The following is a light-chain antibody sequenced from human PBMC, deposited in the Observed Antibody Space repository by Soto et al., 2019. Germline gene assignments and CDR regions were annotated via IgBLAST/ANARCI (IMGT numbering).Light chain of an antibody. CDR1: QDIRNY. CDR2: AAS. Sequence: IQLTQSPSSLSASVGDRVTVTCRASQDIRNYLACYQQKPGKAPKLLIYAASSLQSGVPSRFSGSGSGTDFTLTISSLQPEDFATYYRQQANSFPLTFGGGTKVDIK. V-gene: IGKV1-12*01. CDR3: QQANSFPLT. J-gene: IGKJ4*01.